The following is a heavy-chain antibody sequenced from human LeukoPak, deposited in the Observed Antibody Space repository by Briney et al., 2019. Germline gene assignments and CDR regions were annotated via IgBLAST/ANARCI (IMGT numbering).Heavy chain of an antibody. D-gene: IGHD2-21*02. V-gene: IGHV4-59*08. CDR1: GGSISSYY. CDR2: IYYSGST. J-gene: IGHJ3*02. Sequence: SETLSLTCTVSGGSISSYYWSWIRQPPGKGLEWIGYIYYSGSTNYNPSLKSRVTISVDTSKNQFSLKLSSVAAADTAVYYCARLVVTATYDAFDIWGQGTMVTVSS. CDR3: ARLVVTATYDAFDI.